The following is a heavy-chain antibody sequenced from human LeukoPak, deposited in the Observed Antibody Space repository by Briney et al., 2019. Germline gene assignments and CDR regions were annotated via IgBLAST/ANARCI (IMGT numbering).Heavy chain of an antibody. CDR2: IYHSGST. D-gene: IGHD2-15*01. J-gene: IGHJ4*02. Sequence: PSETLSLTCTVSGGSISSGGYYWSWIRQPPGKGLEWIGYIYHSGSTYYNPSLKSRVTVSLDTSKNQFSLKLSSVTAADTAVYYWARAPGAALDWGQGTLVTVSS. V-gene: IGHV4-30-2*01. CDR3: ARAPGAALD. CDR1: GGSISSGGYY.